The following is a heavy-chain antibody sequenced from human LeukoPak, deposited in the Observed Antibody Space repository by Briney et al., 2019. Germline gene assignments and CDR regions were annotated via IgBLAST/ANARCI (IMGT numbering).Heavy chain of an antibody. CDR2: INHSGST. J-gene: IGHJ4*02. CDR3: ARPHGDY. CDR1: GGSFSGYY. Sequence: PSETLSLTCAVYGGSFSGYYWSWIRQPPGKGQEWIGEINHSGSTNYNPSLKSRVTISVDTSKNQFSLKLSSVTAADTAVYYCARPHGDYWGKGTLVTVSS. V-gene: IGHV4-34*01.